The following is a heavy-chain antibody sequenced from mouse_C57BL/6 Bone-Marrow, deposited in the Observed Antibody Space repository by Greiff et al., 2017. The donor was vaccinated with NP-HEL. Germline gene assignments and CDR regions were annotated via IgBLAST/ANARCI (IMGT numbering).Heavy chain of an antibody. V-gene: IGHV10-1*01. J-gene: IGHJ3*01. CDR3: VRTLFLLPFAY. D-gene: IGHD2-10*01. Sequence: EVKLVESGGGLVQPKGSLKLSCAASGFSFNTDAMNWVRQAPGKGLEWVARIRSKSNNYATYYADSVKDRFTISRDASASMLKLQMNNLKTEDTVMYYYVRTLFLLPFAYWGQGTLVTVSA. CDR1: GFSFNTDA. CDR2: IRSKSNNYAT.